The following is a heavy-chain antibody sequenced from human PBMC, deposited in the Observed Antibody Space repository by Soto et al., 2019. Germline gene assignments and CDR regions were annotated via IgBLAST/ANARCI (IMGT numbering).Heavy chain of an antibody. V-gene: IGHV3-64*01. CDR2: ISSNGGST. Sequence: GGSLRLSCAASGFTFSSYAMHWVRQAPGKGLEYVSAISSNGGSTYYANSVKGRFTISRDNSKNTLYLQMGSLRAEDMAVYYCAREGYGGNSGFDYWGQGTLVTVSS. J-gene: IGHJ4*02. D-gene: IGHD4-17*01. CDR1: GFTFSSYA. CDR3: AREGYGGNSGFDY.